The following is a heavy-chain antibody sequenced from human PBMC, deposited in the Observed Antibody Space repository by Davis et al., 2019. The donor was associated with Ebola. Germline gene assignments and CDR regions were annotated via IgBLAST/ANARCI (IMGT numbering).Heavy chain of an antibody. J-gene: IGHJ3*02. CDR2: IYYSGST. CDR1: GGSFSGYY. Sequence: PSETLSLTCAVYGGSFSGYYWSWIRQPPGKGLEWIGSIYYSGSTYYNPSLKSRVTMSVDTSKNQFSLKLSSVTAADTAVYYCARGTYYDFWSGYPDAFDIWGQGTMVTVSS. D-gene: IGHD3-3*01. V-gene: IGHV4-34*01. CDR3: ARGTYYDFWSGYPDAFDI.